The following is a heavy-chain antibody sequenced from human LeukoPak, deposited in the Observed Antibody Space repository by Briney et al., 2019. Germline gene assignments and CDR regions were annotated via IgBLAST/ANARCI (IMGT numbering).Heavy chain of an antibody. V-gene: IGHV4-34*01. CDR1: GGSFSGYY. D-gene: IGHD6-13*01. CDR2: INHSGST. Sequence: PSETLSLTCAVYGGSFSGYYWSWIRQPPGKGLEWIGEINHSGSTNYNPSLKSRVTMSVDTSKNQFSLKLSSVTAADTAVYYCARDKTGYSSSWNAFDIWGQGTMVTVSS. J-gene: IGHJ3*02. CDR3: ARDKTGYSSSWNAFDI.